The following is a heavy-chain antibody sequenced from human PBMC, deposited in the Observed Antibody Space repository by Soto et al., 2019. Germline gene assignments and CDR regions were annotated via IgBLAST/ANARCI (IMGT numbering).Heavy chain of an antibody. CDR1: GFTFSSYG. CDR3: AKSHHATWIQLPVD. D-gene: IGHD5-18*01. J-gene: IGHJ4*02. Sequence: QVQLVESGGGVVQPGRSLRLSCAASGFTFSSYGMHWVRQAPGKGLEWVAVISYDGSNKNYADSVKGRFTISRDKSKNTLYLQMNSMRTEDTAGYYCAKSHHATWIQLPVDWGQGILDNDSS. CDR2: ISYDGSNK. V-gene: IGHV3-30*18.